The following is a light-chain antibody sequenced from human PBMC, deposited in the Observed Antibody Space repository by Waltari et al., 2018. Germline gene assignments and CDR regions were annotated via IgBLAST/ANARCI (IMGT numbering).Light chain of an antibody. J-gene: IGLJ3*02. Sequence: QLVLTQSPSASASLGASVKLHCTLSSWHSSNVIAWHQQQPEKGTRDLMKVNSDGSHSKGDGIPDRFSGSSSGAARYLTISGLQSEDEADYYCQTGGHGTWVFGGGTKLTVL. CDR1: SWHSSNV. CDR2: VNSDGSH. V-gene: IGLV4-69*01. CDR3: QTGGHGTWV.